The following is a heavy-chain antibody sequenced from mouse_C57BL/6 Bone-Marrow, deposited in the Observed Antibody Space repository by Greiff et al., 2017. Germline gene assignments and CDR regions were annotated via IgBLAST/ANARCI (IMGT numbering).Heavy chain of an antibody. CDR1: GYTFTSYW. J-gene: IGHJ2*01. CDR3: ARGDYYGRVFDY. Sequence: QVQLQQPGAELVKPGASVKLSCKASGYTFTSYWMHWVKQRPGQGLEWIGMIHPNSGSTNYNEKFKSKATLTVDKSSSTAYMQLSSLTSEDSAVYYGARGDYYGRVFDYWGQGTTLTVSS. D-gene: IGHD1-1*01. CDR2: IHPNSGST. V-gene: IGHV1-64*01.